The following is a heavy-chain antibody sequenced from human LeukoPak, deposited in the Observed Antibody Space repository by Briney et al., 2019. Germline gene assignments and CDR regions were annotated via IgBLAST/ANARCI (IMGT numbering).Heavy chain of an antibody. CDR2: INPNSGGT. CDR3: ARDYSNYEGGFDP. J-gene: IGHJ5*02. CDR1: GYTFTGYY. V-gene: IGHV1-2*02. Sequence: ASVKVSFKASGYTFTGYYMHWVRQAPGQGLEWMGWINPNSGGTNYAQKFQGRVTMTRDTSISTAYMELSRLRSDDTAVYYCARDYSNYEGGFDPWGQGTLVTVSS. D-gene: IGHD4-11*01.